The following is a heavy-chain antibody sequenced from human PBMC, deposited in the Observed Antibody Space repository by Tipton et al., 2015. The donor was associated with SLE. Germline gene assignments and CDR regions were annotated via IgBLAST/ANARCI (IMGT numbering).Heavy chain of an antibody. CDR1: GASVSGHY. J-gene: IGHJ4*02. CDR2: IHYNRDT. V-gene: IGHV4-59*02. CDR3: ARGSVVADDF. D-gene: IGHD2-15*01. Sequence: TLSLTCTVSGASVSGHYWNWIRQTAGKGLEWIGYIHYNRDTNYHPSLKSRVTISVDTSKNQLSLKLTSVTAADTAVYYCARGSVVADDFWGQGTLVTVSS.